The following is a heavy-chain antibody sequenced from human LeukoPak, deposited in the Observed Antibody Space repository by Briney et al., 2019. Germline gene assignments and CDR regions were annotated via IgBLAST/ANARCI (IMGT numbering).Heavy chain of an antibody. CDR3: ARDRLPDYSSAGDDAFDI. J-gene: IGHJ3*02. CDR2: IYYSGST. D-gene: IGHD6-25*01. Sequence: SETLSLTCTVSGGSISSYYWSWIRQPPGKGLEWIGYIYYSGSTNYNPSLKSRVTISVDTSKNQFSLKLSSVTAADTAVYYCARDRLPDYSSAGDDAFDIWGQGTMVTVSS. CDR1: GGSISSYY. V-gene: IGHV4-59*01.